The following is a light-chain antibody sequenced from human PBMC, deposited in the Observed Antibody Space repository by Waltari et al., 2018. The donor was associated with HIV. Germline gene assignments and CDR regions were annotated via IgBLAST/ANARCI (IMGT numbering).Light chain of an antibody. CDR3: QQYDSTPLT. V-gene: IGKV4-1*01. CDR1: QSILYSSNNRNY. CDR2: WAS. J-gene: IGKJ4*01. Sequence: DIVMTQSPDSLAVSLGERATMNCKSRQSILYSSNNRNYLAWYQQKPGQRPKLLIYWASTRESGVPDRFTGDGSGTDFTLTISSLQAEDVAVYYCQQYDSTPLTFGGGTKVEIK.